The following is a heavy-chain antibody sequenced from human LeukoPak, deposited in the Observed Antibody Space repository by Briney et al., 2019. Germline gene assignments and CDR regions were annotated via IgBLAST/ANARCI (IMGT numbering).Heavy chain of an antibody. V-gene: IGHV3-23*01. CDR3: AKIPYSSGWVQNWFDP. CDR1: GFTFGTYA. J-gene: IGHJ5*02. D-gene: IGHD6-19*01. CDR2: ISGSGGST. Sequence: QSGGSLRLSCAASGFTFGTYAMSWVRQAPGKGLEWISAISGSGGSTYYADSVKGRFTISRDNSKNTLYLQMNSLRAEDTAVCYCAKIPYSSGWVQNWFDPWGQGTLVTVSS.